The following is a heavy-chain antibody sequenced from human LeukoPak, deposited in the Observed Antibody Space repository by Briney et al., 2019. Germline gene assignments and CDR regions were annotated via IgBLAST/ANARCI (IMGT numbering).Heavy chain of an antibody. J-gene: IGHJ3*02. V-gene: IGHV1-3*01. Sequence: GASVKVSCKASGYTFTSYAMHWVRQAPGQRLEWMGWINAGNGNTKYSQKFQGRVTITRDTSASTAYMELSSLRSEDTAVYYCARERILLWFGESYIGADAFDIWGQGTMATVSS. CDR2: INAGNGNT. D-gene: IGHD3-10*01. CDR3: ARERILLWFGESYIGADAFDI. CDR1: GYTFTSYA.